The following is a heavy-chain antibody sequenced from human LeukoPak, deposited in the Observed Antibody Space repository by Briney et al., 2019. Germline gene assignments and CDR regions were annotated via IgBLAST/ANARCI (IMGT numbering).Heavy chain of an antibody. V-gene: IGHV3-66*01. CDR3: ARLNFGDDY. Sequence: GGSLRLSCAASGFTVSSKYIDWVRQAPEKGLEWVSLIYGSTSADYADSVKGRFTISRDNSMNTVYLQMNSLRAEDTAIYYCARLNFGDDYWGQGTLVAVSS. D-gene: IGHD4/OR15-4a*01. CDR2: IYGSTSA. J-gene: IGHJ4*02. CDR1: GFTVSSKY.